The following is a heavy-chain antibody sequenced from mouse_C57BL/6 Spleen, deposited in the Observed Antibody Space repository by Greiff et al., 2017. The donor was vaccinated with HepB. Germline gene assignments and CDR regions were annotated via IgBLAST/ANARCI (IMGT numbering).Heavy chain of an antibody. CDR1: GYTFTSYW. CDR2: IDPSDSET. Sequence: QVHVKQPGAELVRPGSSVKLSCKASGYTFTSYWMHWVKQRPIQGLEWIGNIDPSDSETHYNQKFKDKATLTVDKSSSTAYMQLSSLTSEDSAVYYCARENYSNAWFAYWGQGTLVTVSA. V-gene: IGHV1-52*01. D-gene: IGHD2-5*01. J-gene: IGHJ3*01. CDR3: ARENYSNAWFAY.